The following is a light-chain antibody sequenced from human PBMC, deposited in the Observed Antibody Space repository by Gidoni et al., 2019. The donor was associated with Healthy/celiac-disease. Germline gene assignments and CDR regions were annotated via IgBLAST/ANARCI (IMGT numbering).Light chain of an antibody. Sequence: DIVMTHSPDSLAVSLDERTTINCKSSQSVVYSSNNKNYLAWYQQKPGQTPKLLIYWASTRQSGVPDRFSGSGSGTDFTRTISSLQAEDVAVYYCQQYYSTPQTFGQGTKLEIK. J-gene: IGKJ2*01. CDR2: WAS. V-gene: IGKV4-1*01. CDR3: QQYYSTPQT. CDR1: QSVVYSSNNKNY.